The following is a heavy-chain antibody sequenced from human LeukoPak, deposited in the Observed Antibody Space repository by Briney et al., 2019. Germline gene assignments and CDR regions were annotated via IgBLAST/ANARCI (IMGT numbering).Heavy chain of an antibody. Sequence: ASVKVSCRASGYTFTSYGISWVRQAPGQGLEWMGWISAYNGNTNYAQKLQGRVTMTTDTSTSTAYMELRSLRSDDTAVYYCARAPVLMVYAPIDYWGQGTLVTVSS. CDR3: ARAPVLMVYAPIDY. CDR2: ISAYNGNT. J-gene: IGHJ4*02. CDR1: GYTFTSYG. D-gene: IGHD2-8*01. V-gene: IGHV1-18*01.